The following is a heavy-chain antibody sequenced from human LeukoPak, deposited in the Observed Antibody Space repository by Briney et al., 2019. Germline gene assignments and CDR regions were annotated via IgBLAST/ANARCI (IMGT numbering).Heavy chain of an antibody. V-gene: IGHV4-59*12. CDR1: GGSISSYY. J-gene: IGHJ4*02. CDR2: IYYSGST. D-gene: IGHD3-22*01. Sequence: SETLSLTCTVSGGSISSYYWSWIRQPPGKGLEWIGYIYYSGSTNYNPSLKSRVTISVDTSKNQFSLKLSSVTAADTAVYYCARDLHDSSGYYGYWGQGTLVTVSS. CDR3: ARDLHDSSGYYGY.